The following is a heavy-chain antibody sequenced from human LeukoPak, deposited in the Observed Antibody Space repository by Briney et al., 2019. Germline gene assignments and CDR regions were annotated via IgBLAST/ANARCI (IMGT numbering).Heavy chain of an antibody. CDR1: GGSISSYY. CDR3: ARGLFLADYYFDY. D-gene: IGHD6-19*01. J-gene: IGHJ4*02. CDR2: IYYSGST. V-gene: IGHV4-59*01. Sequence: SETLSFTCTVSGGSISSYYWSWIRQPPGKGLEWIGYIYYSGSTNYNPSLKSRVTISVDTSKNQFSLKLSSVTAADTAVYYCARGLFLADYYFDYWGQGTLVTVSS.